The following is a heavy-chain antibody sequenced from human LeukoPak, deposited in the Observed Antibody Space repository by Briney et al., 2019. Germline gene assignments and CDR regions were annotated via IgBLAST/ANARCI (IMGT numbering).Heavy chain of an antibody. CDR1: GFTFDDYT. J-gene: IGHJ6*03. D-gene: IGHD3-3*01. Sequence: GGSLRLSCAASGFTFDDYTMHWVRQAPGKGLEWVSLISWDGGSTYYADSVKGRFTISRDNSKNSLYLQMNSLRTEDTALYYCAKDGDFWSGYRHYYMDVWGKGTTVTVSS. V-gene: IGHV3-43*01. CDR3: AKDGDFWSGYRHYYMDV. CDR2: ISWDGGST.